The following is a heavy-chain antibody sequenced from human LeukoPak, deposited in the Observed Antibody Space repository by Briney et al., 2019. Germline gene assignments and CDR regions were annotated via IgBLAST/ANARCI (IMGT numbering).Heavy chain of an antibody. J-gene: IGHJ4*02. V-gene: IGHV1-24*01. CDR2: FDPEDGET. CDR3: ATDLDYDFWSGYPHS. D-gene: IGHD3-3*01. Sequence: SVKVSCKVSGYTLAELSMHWVRQAPGKGLEWMGGFDPEDGETIYGQKFQGRVTMTEDTSTDTAYMELSSLRSEDTAVYYCATDLDYDFWSGYPHSWGQGTLVTVSS. CDR1: GYTLAELS.